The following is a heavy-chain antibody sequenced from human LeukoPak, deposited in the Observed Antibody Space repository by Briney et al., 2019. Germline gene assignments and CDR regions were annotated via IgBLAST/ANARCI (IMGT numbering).Heavy chain of an antibody. Sequence: GGSLRLSCAVSGFTFSSYWMSWVRQAPGKGLEWVANIKEDGSEKYYVDSVKGRFTISRDNAENSLYLQMNSLRVEDTVVYYCAREGTTGWYAPEYWGQGTLVTVSS. D-gene: IGHD6-19*01. J-gene: IGHJ4*02. CDR1: GFTFSSYW. CDR2: IKEDGSEK. V-gene: IGHV3-7*01. CDR3: AREGTTGWYAPEY.